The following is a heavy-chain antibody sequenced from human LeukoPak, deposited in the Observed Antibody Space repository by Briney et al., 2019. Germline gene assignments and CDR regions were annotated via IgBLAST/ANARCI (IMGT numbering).Heavy chain of an antibody. CDR1: GFTFDDYA. J-gene: IGHJ3*02. V-gene: IGHV3-9*01. D-gene: IGHD2-2*01. CDR3: ARGLPNLGYCSSTSCYDDAFDI. Sequence: GGSLRLSCAASGFTFDDYAMHWVRQAPGKGLEWVSGISWNSGSIGYADSVKGRFTISRDNAKNSLYLQMNSLRAEDTALYYCARGLPNLGYCSSTSCYDDAFDIWGQGTMVTVSS. CDR2: ISWNSGSI.